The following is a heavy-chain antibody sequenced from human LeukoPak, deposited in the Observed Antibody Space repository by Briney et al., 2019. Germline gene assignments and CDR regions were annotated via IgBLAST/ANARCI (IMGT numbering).Heavy chain of an antibody. Sequence: GASVKVSCKASGYTFTGYYMHWVRQAPGQGLEWMGWINPNSGGTNYAQKFQGRVTMTRDTSISTAYMELSRLRSDDTAVYYCARERVRGARKGWFDPWRQGTLVTVSS. J-gene: IGHJ5*02. CDR2: INPNSGGT. D-gene: IGHD3-10*01. CDR3: ARERVRGARKGWFDP. V-gene: IGHV1-2*02. CDR1: GYTFTGYY.